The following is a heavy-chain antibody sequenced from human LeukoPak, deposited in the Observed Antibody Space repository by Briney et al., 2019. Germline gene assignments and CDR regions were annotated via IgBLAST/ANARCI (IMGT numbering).Heavy chain of an antibody. CDR3: ARGNDGPDY. CDR2: INHSGST. J-gene: IGHJ4*02. Sequence: PSETLSLTCAVYGGXFSGYYWSWIRQPPGKGLEWIGEINHSGSTNYNPSLKSRVTISVDTSKNQFSLKLSSVTAADTAVYYCARGNDGPDYWGQGTLVTVSS. CDR1: GGXFSGYY. V-gene: IGHV4-34*01. D-gene: IGHD2-8*01.